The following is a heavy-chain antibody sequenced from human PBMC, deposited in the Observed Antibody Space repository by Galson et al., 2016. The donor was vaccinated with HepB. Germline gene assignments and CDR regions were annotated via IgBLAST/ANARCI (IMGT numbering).Heavy chain of an antibody. CDR1: GVSITSNDW. J-gene: IGHJ4*02. CDR2: IFHSGRV. V-gene: IGHV4-4*02. Sequence: ETLSLTCAVSGVSITSNDWWSWVRQPPGQGLEWIGQIFHSGRVNYTPSLASRVTISIDTSNNHFSLRLTSVTAADTALYYCARQYWGGPSDYWGQGTLVTDSS. CDR3: ARQYWGGPSDY. D-gene: IGHD2/OR15-2a*01.